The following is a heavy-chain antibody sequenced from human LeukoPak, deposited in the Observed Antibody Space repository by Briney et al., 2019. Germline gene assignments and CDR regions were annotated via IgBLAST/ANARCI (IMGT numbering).Heavy chain of an antibody. V-gene: IGHV3-49*03. CDR2: IRGKAYGATT. D-gene: IGHD6-19*01. J-gene: IGHJ4*02. Sequence: HPGGSLRLSCAASGFTVGDYAMSWFRQAPGKGLEWVGIIRGKAYGATTEYAASVKGRFTISRDDSEGIGYLQMNSLKTEDTAVYYCTRDLKAGNRGYWGQGTLVTVSS. CDR3: TRDLKAGNRGY. CDR1: GFTVGDYA.